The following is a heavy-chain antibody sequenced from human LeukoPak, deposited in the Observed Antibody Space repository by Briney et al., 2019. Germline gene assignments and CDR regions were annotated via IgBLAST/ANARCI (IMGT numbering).Heavy chain of an antibody. D-gene: IGHD1-26*01. CDR2: IGDSGSST. CDR1: GFTFSKYA. CDR3: AKKGATTGDFDY. J-gene: IGHJ4*02. Sequence: PGGSLRLSCAASGFTFSKYAMSWVRQAPGKGLEWVSSIGDSGSSTYYADSVKGRFIISRDNSKNTLYLQMNSLRAEDTAVYYCAKKGATTGDFDYWGQGTLVTVSS. V-gene: IGHV3-23*01.